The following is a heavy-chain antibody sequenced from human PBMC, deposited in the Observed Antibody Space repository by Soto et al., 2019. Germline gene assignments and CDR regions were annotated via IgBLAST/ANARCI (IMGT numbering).Heavy chain of an antibody. Sequence: SVKVSCKASGDTFSSYAISWVRQAPGQGLEWMGGILPILGTANYAQKFQGRVTITADESSRTAYIVVSSLRSEDTAVYYCASDDYLSSGSYDSFYGMDVWGQGTTVTVSS. J-gene: IGHJ6*02. V-gene: IGHV1-69*13. CDR3: ASDDYLSSGSYDSFYGMDV. D-gene: IGHD3-22*01. CDR2: ILPILGTA. CDR1: GDTFSSYA.